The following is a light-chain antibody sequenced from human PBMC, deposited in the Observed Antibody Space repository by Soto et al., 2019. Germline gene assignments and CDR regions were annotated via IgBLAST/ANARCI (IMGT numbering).Light chain of an antibody. J-gene: IGLJ1*01. CDR1: SSVVGFFNY. CDR3: SSFVDGTSYV. CDR2: EVN. Sequence: QFVLTQPPSVSGSPGQSVTISCTGTSSVVGFFNYVSWYQHHPGKVPKFLIYEVNKRPSGVPDRFSGSKSGNTASLTVSGLQPEDEAEYFCSSFVDGTSYVFGTGTKVTVL. V-gene: IGLV2-8*01.